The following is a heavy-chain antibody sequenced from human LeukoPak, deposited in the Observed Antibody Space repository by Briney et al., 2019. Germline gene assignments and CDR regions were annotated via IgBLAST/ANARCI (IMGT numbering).Heavy chain of an antibody. D-gene: IGHD4-17*01. CDR1: GYTFTDYY. J-gene: IGHJ5*02. CDR2: IHPNSGDT. Sequence: GASVKVSCKASGYTFTDYYMHWVRQAPGQGLEWMGWIHPNSGDTKSAQRFQGSVTMTRDTSISTAYMELTILTSDDTAVYYCASYYGHYTRNWMDTWGQGTLVTVSS. V-gene: IGHV1-2*02. CDR3: ASYYGHYTRNWMDT.